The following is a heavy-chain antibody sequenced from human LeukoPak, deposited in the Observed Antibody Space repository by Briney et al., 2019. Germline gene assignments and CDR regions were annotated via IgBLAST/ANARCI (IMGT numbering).Heavy chain of an antibody. Sequence: GASVKVSCKASGYTFSDNYIYWVRQAPGQGLEWMGWINPKSGDTKYSQKFQGRVTITRDTSITTAYMELSRLRSDDTAIYYCARVPPSAHQLLSSDYWGQGTQVTVSS. J-gene: IGHJ4*02. CDR2: INPKSGDT. CDR1: GYTFSDNY. V-gene: IGHV1-2*02. D-gene: IGHD2-2*01. CDR3: ARVPPSAHQLLSSDY.